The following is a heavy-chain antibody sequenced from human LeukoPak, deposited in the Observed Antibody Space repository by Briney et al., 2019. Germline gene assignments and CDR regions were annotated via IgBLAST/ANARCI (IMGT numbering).Heavy chain of an antibody. CDR3: ARDDYSNYGSFDY. CDR2: IWYDGSNK. D-gene: IGHD4-11*01. V-gene: IGHV3-33*01. Sequence: GGSLRLSCAASGFTFSSYGMHWVRQAPGKGLEWVAVIWYDGSNKYYADSVKGRFTISRDNSKNTLYLQMNSLRAEDTAVYYCARDDYSNYGSFDYWGQGTLVTVSS. J-gene: IGHJ4*02. CDR1: GFTFSSYG.